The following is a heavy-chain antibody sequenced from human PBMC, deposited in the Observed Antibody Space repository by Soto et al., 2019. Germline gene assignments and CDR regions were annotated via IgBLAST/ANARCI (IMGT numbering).Heavy chain of an antibody. CDR3: ARGAGDWGVVVNWNLIDY. D-gene: IGHD1-1*01. J-gene: IGHJ4*02. V-gene: IGHV1-46*01. CDR2: INPSGGST. CDR1: GYTFTIYY. Sequence: ASVKVSCKASGYTFTIYYMHWVLQAPVQGLEWMGIINPSGGSTSYAQKFQGRVTMTRDTSTSTVYMELSSLRSEDTAVYYCARGAGDWGVVVNWNLIDYWGQGTLVTVSS.